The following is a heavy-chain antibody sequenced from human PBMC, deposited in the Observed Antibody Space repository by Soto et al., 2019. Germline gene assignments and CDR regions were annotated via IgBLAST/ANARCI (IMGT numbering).Heavy chain of an antibody. CDR3: ARDPVVAVAGTPFYYYYGMDV. D-gene: IGHD6-19*01. CDR1: GYTFTSYG. V-gene: IGHV1-18*01. Sequence: QVQLVHSGAEVKKPGASVKVSCKASGYTFTSYGISWVRQAPGQGLEWMGWISAYNGNTNYAQKLQGRVTMTTDTSTSTAYMELRSLRSDDTAVYYCARDPVVAVAGTPFYYYYGMDVWGQGTTVTVSS. CDR2: ISAYNGNT. J-gene: IGHJ6*02.